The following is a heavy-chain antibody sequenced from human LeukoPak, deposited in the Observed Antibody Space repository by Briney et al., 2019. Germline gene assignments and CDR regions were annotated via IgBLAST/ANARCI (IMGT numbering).Heavy chain of an antibody. CDR2: MNPNSGNT. CDR1: GYTFTSYD. Sequence: ASVKVSCKASGYTFTSYDINWVRQATGQGLEWMGWMNPNSGNTGYAQKFQGRVTMTRNTSISTAYMELSSLRSEDTAVYYCARVADYGDLYYYYYMDVWGKGTTVTISS. J-gene: IGHJ6*03. D-gene: IGHD4-17*01. V-gene: IGHV1-8*01. CDR3: ARVADYGDLYYYYYMDV.